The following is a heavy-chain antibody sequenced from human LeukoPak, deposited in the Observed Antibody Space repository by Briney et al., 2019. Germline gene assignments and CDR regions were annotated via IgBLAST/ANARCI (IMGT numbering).Heavy chain of an antibody. V-gene: IGHV3-23*01. Sequence: PGGSLRLSCAASGFTFSTYAMSWVRRAPGKRLEWVSAVSGGGDTFYSDSVKGRFTVSRDSSKDTLFLQMNSLRAEDAAVYYCVREAVDTSALMDNSFDNWGRGNLVTVSS. CDR3: VREAVDTSALMDNSFDN. J-gene: IGHJ4*02. D-gene: IGHD3-22*01. CDR2: VSGGGDT. CDR1: GFTFSTYA.